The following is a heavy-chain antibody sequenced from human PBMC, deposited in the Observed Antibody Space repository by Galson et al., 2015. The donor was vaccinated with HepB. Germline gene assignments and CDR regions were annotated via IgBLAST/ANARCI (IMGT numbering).Heavy chain of an antibody. CDR2: ISGSGGST. CDR3: AKEGDYYGSGSYYHFPYYFDY. V-gene: IGHV3-23*01. CDR1: GFTFSSYA. Sequence: SLRLSCAASGFTFSSYAMSWVRQAPGKGLEWVSAISGSGGSTYYADSVKGRFTISRDNSKNTLYLQMNSLRAEDTAVYYCAKEGDYYGSGSYYHFPYYFDYWGQGTLVTVSS. D-gene: IGHD3-10*01. J-gene: IGHJ4*02.